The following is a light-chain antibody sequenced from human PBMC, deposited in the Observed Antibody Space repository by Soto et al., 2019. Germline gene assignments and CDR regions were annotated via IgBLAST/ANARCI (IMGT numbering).Light chain of an antibody. J-gene: IGKJ4*01. Sequence: DIQMTQSPSTLSASVGDRVIITCRASQSISNWLAWYQQKPGKAPNLLIYKASSLKSGVPSRFSGSGSGTEFTLTIGSLQPEDVATYYCQKCRTAPFTFGGGTKVDIK. V-gene: IGKV1-5*03. CDR3: QKCRTAPFT. CDR1: QSISNW. CDR2: KAS.